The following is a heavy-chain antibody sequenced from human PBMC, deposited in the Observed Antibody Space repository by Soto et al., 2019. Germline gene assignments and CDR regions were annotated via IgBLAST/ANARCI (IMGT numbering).Heavy chain of an antibody. CDR3: ARDFWSNQWVHYYYGMDV. D-gene: IGHD3-3*01. J-gene: IGHJ6*02. V-gene: IGHV3-30-3*01. Sequence: QVQLVESGGGVVQPGRSLRLSCAASGFTFSSYAMHWVRQAPGKGLEWVAVISYDGSNKYYADSVKGRFTISRDNSKNTLYLQMNSLRAEDTAVYYCARDFWSNQWVHYYYGMDVWGQGTTVTVSS. CDR2: ISYDGSNK. CDR1: GFTFSSYA.